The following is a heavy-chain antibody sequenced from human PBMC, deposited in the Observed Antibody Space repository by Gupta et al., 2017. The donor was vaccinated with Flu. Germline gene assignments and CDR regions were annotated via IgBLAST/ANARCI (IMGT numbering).Heavy chain of an antibody. D-gene: IGHD6-13*01. V-gene: IGHV3-30-3*01. CDR2: ISYDGTNQ. Sequence: DWVAIISYDGTNQYYADSMKGRFIISRDDSKNMLYLQMSSLRTEDTAVYYCARGSARNVHRDSGGWYSHFDYWGPGTLVTVSS. CDR3: ARGSARNVHRDSGGWYSHFDY. J-gene: IGHJ4*02.